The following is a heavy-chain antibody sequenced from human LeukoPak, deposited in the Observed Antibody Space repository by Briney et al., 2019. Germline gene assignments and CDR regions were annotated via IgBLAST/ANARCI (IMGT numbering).Heavy chain of an antibody. Sequence: PGKSLRLSCEACGFTFSNYAFHWVRQAPGKGLEWVAGISNDGITKYDADSVKGRFTISRDNSKNTLFLEINSLTREETAVYYCARADYCIGDCFHAAFDIWGQGIVVTVSS. CDR1: GFTFSNYA. CDR3: ARADYCIGDCFHAAFDI. D-gene: IGHD2-21*02. J-gene: IGHJ3*02. V-gene: IGHV3-30-3*01. CDR2: ISNDGITK.